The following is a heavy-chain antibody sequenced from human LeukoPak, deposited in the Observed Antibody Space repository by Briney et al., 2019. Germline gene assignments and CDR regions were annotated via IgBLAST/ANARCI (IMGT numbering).Heavy chain of an antibody. D-gene: IGHD6-19*01. CDR2: IYYSGST. Sequence: SETLSLTCTVSGGSISSSSYYWGWTRQPPGKGLEWIGSIYYSGSTYYNPSLKSRVTISVDTSKNQFSLKLSSVTAADTAVYYCARDRGPGAGTTDYWGQGTLVTVSS. J-gene: IGHJ4*02. CDR1: GGSISSSSYY. CDR3: ARDRGPGAGTTDY. V-gene: IGHV4-39*07.